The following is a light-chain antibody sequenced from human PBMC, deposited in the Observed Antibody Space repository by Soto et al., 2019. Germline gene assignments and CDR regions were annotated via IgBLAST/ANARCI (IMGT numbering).Light chain of an antibody. Sequence: EIVLTQSPGTLSLSPGDRATLSCRASQSVSNSNLAWYQQKPGQAPRLLIYGASGRAAGIPDRFSGRESGTDFTLTISRLEPEDFAVYYCQQYGNSPWTFGQGTKVDIK. CDR2: GAS. CDR1: QSVSNSN. CDR3: QQYGNSPWT. J-gene: IGKJ1*01. V-gene: IGKV3-20*01.